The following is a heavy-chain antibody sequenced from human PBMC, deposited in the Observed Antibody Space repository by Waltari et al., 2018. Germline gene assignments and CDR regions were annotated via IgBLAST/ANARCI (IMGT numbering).Heavy chain of an antibody. D-gene: IGHD6-6*01. CDR2: INHSGST. CDR1: GGSFSGYY. J-gene: IGHJ6*02. Sequence: QVQLQQWGAGLLKPSETLSLTCAVYGGSFSGYYWSWIRQPPGKGPEWIGEINHSGSTNYNPSLKSRVTISVDTSKNQFSLKLSSVTAADTAVYYCARLVPAARYGMDVWGQGTTVTVSS. V-gene: IGHV4-34*01. CDR3: ARLVPAARYGMDV.